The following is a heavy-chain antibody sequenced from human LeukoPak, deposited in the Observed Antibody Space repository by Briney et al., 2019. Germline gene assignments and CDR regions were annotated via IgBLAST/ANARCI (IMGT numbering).Heavy chain of an antibody. Sequence: SETLSLTCAVYGGSFSGYYWGWIRQPPGKGLEWIGEINHSGSTNYNPSLKSRVTISVDTSKNQFSLKLSSVTAADTAVYYCARGKITMVRGGAFDIWGQGTMVTVSS. D-gene: IGHD3-10*01. J-gene: IGHJ3*02. CDR3: ARGKITMVRGGAFDI. V-gene: IGHV4-34*01. CDR2: INHSGST. CDR1: GGSFSGYY.